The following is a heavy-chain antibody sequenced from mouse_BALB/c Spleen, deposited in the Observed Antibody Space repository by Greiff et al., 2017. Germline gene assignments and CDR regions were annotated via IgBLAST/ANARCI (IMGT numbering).Heavy chain of an antibody. J-gene: IGHJ2*01. Sequence: EVQRVESGGGLVKPGGSLKLSCAASGFAFSSYDMSWVRQTPEKRLEWVAYISSGGGSTYYPDTVKGRFTISRDNAKNTLYLQMSSLKSEDTAMYYCARQALWGQGTTLTVSS. CDR3: ARQAL. V-gene: IGHV5-12-1*01. CDR1: GFAFSSYD. CDR2: ISSGGGST.